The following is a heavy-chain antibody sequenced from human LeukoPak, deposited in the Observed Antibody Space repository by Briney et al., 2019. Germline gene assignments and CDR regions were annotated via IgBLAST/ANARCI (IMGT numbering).Heavy chain of an antibody. D-gene: IGHD6-6*01. V-gene: IGHV1-69*05. CDR2: IIPIFGTA. Sequence: ASVRVSCTASGGTFSSYAISWVRQAPGQGLEWMGGIIPIFGTANYAQKFQGRVTITTDESTSTAYMELSSLRSEDTAVYYCARGGIAARLYNWFDPWGQGTLVTVSS. CDR1: GGTFSSYA. J-gene: IGHJ5*02. CDR3: ARGGIAARLYNWFDP.